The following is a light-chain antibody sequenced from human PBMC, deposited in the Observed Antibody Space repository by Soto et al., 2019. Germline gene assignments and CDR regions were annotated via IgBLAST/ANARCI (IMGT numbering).Light chain of an antibody. CDR1: QSISSN. CDR2: GAS. CDR3: QQYNNWPLT. Sequence: EIVMTQSPATLSVSPGERATLSCRVSQSISSNLAWFQQKPGQAPRLLIYGASTRATGIPAGFSGSGSGTDFTLTISSLQSEDFAVYYCQQYNNWPLTFGGGTKVEIK. J-gene: IGKJ4*01. V-gene: IGKV3-15*01.